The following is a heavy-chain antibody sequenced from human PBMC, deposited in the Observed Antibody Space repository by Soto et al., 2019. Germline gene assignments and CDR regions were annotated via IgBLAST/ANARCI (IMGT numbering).Heavy chain of an antibody. CDR2: FRGDFVST. CDR1: GFTFNNHA. CDR3: AKEGRVGVEGLDF. Sequence: GGSLRLSCAASGFTFNNHAIHLFRQAPGAGLEWVSGFRGDFVSTSYADSVKGRFTISRDNSKNTLFLQMNSLRAEDTAIYYCAKEGRVGVEGLDFWGQGILVTVSS. J-gene: IGHJ4*02. D-gene: IGHD1-26*01. V-gene: IGHV3-23*01.